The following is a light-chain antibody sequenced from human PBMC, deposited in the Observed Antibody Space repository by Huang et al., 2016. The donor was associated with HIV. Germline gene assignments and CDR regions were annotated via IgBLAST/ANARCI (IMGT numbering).Light chain of an antibody. V-gene: IGKV1-NL1*01. Sequence: DIQMTQSPSSLSASVGDRVTITCRASQGISNSLAWYQQKPGKAPKLLLYSTSRLESGVPARISGSGSGADYTLTISSLQPEDFATYYCQQYYRSPPTTFGQGTKVEI. J-gene: IGKJ1*01. CDR1: QGISNS. CDR2: STS. CDR3: QQYYRSPPTT.